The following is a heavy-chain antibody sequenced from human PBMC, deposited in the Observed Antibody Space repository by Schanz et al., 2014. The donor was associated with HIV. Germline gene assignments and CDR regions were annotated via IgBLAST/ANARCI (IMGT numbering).Heavy chain of an antibody. V-gene: IGHV3-74*01. CDR3: AKDQGDVTGTPFDY. D-gene: IGHD1-20*01. CDR1: GFTFSSYW. CDR2: INNDGSST. J-gene: IGHJ4*02. Sequence: EVQLVESGGGLVQPGGSLRLSCAASGFTFSSYWMHWVRQVPGKGLVWVSRINNDGSSTSYADSVKGRFTISRDNAKNTLYLQMNSLRAEDTAMYYCAKDQGDVTGTPFDYWGQGTLVTVSS.